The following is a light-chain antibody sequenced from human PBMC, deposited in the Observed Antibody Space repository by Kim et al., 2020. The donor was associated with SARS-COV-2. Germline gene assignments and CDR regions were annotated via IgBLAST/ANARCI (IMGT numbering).Light chain of an antibody. J-gene: IGKJ1*01. V-gene: IGKV3-15*01. CDR3: QQYNNWPPWT. CDR1: QSVSIN. Sequence: EIVMTQSPATLSVSPGERATLSCRASQSVSINLAWYQQKPGQAPRLLIYGASTRATGIPARFSGSGSGTEFTLTISSLQSEDFAVYYCQQYNNWPPWTFGQGTKLDI. CDR2: GAS.